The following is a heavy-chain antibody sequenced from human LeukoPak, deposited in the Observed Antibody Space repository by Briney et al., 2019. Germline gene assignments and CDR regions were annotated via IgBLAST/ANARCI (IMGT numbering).Heavy chain of an antibody. J-gene: IGHJ4*02. D-gene: IGHD1-20*01. CDR1: GRSVGSNF. Sequence: PSKTLSLTCSVSGRSVGSNFWSWIRQPPGKGLEWIRYISYSGSTNYNPSLRSRVTMSGDTSKNQFPLILISVTAADAAVYSCARHGNWNPFDYWGQGTLVTVSS. CDR3: ARHGNWNPFDY. V-gene: IGHV4-59*08. CDR2: ISYSGST.